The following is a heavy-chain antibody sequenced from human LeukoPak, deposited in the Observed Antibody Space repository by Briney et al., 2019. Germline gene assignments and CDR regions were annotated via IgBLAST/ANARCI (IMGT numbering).Heavy chain of an antibody. D-gene: IGHD5-24*01. Sequence: GGSLRLSCAASGFTFSSYEMNWVRQAPGKGLEWVSYISSSGSTIYYADSVKGRFTISRDNAKNSLYLQMNSLRAEDTAVYYCASHRDGYNYVPDHWGQGTLVTVSS. V-gene: IGHV3-48*03. J-gene: IGHJ4*02. CDR1: GFTFSSYE. CDR3: ASHRDGYNYVPDH. CDR2: ISSSGSTI.